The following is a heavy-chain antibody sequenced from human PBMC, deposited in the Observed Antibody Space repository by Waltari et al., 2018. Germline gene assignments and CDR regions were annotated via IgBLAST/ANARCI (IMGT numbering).Heavy chain of an antibody. V-gene: IGHV1-2*02. CDR3: ASSYCSSTSCPAPIDY. CDR2: INPNSGGT. CDR1: GYTFTGSY. J-gene: IGHJ4*02. Sequence: QVQLVQSGAEVKKPGASVKVSCKASGYTFTGSYMNWVRQAPGQGLEWMGWINPNSGGTNYAQKCQGRVTMTRDTSISTAYMELSRLRSDDTAVYYCASSYCSSTSCPAPIDYWGQGTLVTVSS. D-gene: IGHD2-2*01.